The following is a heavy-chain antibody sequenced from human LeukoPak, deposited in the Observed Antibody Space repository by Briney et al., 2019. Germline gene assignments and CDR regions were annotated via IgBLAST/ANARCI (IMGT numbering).Heavy chain of an antibody. CDR3: ARDFSNYYGPGYYYYGMDV. V-gene: IGHV1-46*01. J-gene: IGHJ6*02. Sequence: GASVKVSCKASGYTFTSYYMHWVRQAPGQGLEWMGIINPSGGSTSYAQKFQGRVTMTRDTSTSTVYMELSSLRSEDTAVYYCARDFSNYYGPGYYYYGMDVWGQGTTVTVSS. D-gene: IGHD3-10*01. CDR1: GYTFTSYY. CDR2: INPSGGST.